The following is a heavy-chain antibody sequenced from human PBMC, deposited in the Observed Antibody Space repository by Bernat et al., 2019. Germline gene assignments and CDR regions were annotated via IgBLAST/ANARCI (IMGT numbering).Heavy chain of an antibody. Sequence: EVQLVESGGGLVQPGGSLRLSCAASGFTFNAYYMNWVRQAPGKGLEWVSSISSSSGTRNYADSVRGRFTISRDNAKNSLYLQMNSLRAEDTAVYYCVRDLGVSRETMVQGILFAYWSQGTLVTVSS. V-gene: IGHV3-48*01. CDR2: ISSSSGTR. J-gene: IGHJ4*02. D-gene: IGHD3-10*01. CDR1: GFTFNAYY. CDR3: VRDLGVSRETMVQGILFAY.